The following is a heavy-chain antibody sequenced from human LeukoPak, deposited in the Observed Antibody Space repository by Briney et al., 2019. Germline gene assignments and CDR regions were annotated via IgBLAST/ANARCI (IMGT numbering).Heavy chain of an antibody. CDR2: IRSKAYGGTT. CDR1: GFTFSSYG. D-gene: IGHD3-10*01. Sequence: GGSLRLSCAASGFTFSSYGMHWFRQAPGKGLEWVGFIRSKAYGGTTEYAASVKGRFTISRDDSKSIAYLQMNSLKTEDTAVYYCTRNERAGESDYWGQGTLVTVSS. V-gene: IGHV3-49*03. CDR3: TRNERAGESDY. J-gene: IGHJ4*02.